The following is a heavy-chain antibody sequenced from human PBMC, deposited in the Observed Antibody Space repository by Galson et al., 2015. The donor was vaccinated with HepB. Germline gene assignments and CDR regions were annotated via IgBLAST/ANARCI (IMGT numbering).Heavy chain of an antibody. J-gene: IGHJ5*02. CDR2: INPNSGGT. CDR3: ARGTIFSGSHQFGPLDWFDP. D-gene: IGHD1-26*01. Sequence: SCAASGFTFTGYYMHWVRQAPGQGLEWMGRINPNSGGTNYAQKFQGRVTMTGDASISTAYMELSRLRSDDTAVYYCARGTIFSGSHQFGPLDWFDPWGQGTLVTVSS. CDR1: GFTFTGYY. V-gene: IGHV1-2*06.